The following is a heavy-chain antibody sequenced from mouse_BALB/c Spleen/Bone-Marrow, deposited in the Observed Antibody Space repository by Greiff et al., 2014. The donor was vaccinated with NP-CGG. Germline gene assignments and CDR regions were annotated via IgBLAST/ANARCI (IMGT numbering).Heavy chain of an antibody. J-gene: IGHJ2*01. D-gene: IGHD1-1*01. V-gene: IGHV2-6-5*01. CDR1: GFSLTDYG. CDR3: AKHDTTVVLDY. CDR2: IWGGGIT. Sequence: VKLMESGPGLVAPSQSLSITCTVSGFSLTDYGVSWIRQPPGKGPEWLGVIWGGGITYYNSTLKSRLSISKDNSKSQVFLKMNSLQTDDTAMYYCAKHDTTVVLDYWGQGTTLTVSS.